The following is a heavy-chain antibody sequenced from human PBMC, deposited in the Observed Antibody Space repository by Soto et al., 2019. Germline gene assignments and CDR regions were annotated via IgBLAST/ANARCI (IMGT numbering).Heavy chain of an antibody. CDR3: ARGMTTVTTLDY. D-gene: IGHD4-4*01. CDR2: IYHSGST. Sequence: QLQLQESGSGLVKPSQTLSLTCAVSGGSISSGGYSWSWIRQPPGKGLEWIGYIYHSGSTYYNPAPKSRITISIDRSKNPLSLKLSSVTAADTAVYYCARGMTTVTTLDYWGQGTLVTVSS. CDR1: GGSISSGGYS. J-gene: IGHJ4*02. V-gene: IGHV4-30-2*01.